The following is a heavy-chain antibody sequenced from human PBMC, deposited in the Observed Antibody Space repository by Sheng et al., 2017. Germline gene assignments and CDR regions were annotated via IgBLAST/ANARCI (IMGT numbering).Heavy chain of an antibody. V-gene: IGHV4-39*07. CDR2: IYYSGST. CDR3: ARAPNARWFDP. Sequence: QLQLQESGPGLVKPSETLSLTCTVSGGSISSSSYYWGWIRQPPGKGLEWIGSIYYSGSTYYNPSLKSRVTISVDTSKNQFSLKLSSVTAADTAVYYCARAPNARWFDPWGQGTLVTVSS. CDR1: GGSISSSSYY. J-gene: IGHJ5*02.